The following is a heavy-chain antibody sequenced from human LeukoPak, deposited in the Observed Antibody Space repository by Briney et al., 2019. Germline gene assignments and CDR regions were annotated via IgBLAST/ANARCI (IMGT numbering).Heavy chain of an antibody. CDR2: INPSSGAT. V-gene: IGHV1-2*02. J-gene: IGHJ4*02. D-gene: IGHD3-3*02. Sequence: ASMMVSCKASGYTFIGYYIQWVRQDPGQGLEWMGWINPSSGATNYAQRFQGSVTMTRDTSISTAYMELSSLRSDDTAVYYCARSISLGHHDFWGQGTLVTVSS. CDR3: ARSISLGHHDF. CDR1: GYTFIGYY.